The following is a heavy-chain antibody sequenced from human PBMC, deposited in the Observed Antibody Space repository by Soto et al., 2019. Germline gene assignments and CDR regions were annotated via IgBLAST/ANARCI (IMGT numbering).Heavy chain of an antibody. Sequence: FXIIPHTYTVSGDNIVSRSYWPSIHPHPWNGPEWIASIYHGVTTFYNPSLKSRITIAVDISNNQCSLKLTSVTAADTAVYYCARVHVMVVAGSTFGYWGHGTRVT. V-gene: IGHV4-38-2*02. CDR3: ARVHVMVVAGSTFGY. CDR1: GDNIVSRSY. CDR2: IYHGVTT. J-gene: IGHJ4*01. D-gene: IGHD6-19*01.